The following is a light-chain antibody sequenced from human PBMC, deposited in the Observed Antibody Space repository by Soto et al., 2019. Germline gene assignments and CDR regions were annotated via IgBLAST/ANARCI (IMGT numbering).Light chain of an antibody. CDR1: QTIYDY. CDR2: GAS. Sequence: DIQMTQSPSSLSASVGDRVTITCRASQTIYDYVTWFQQRPGKAPKVLIYGASTLQSGVPSRFSGSGFGTEFTLTISNFQPEDFATYYCQQNFSPLLTFGGGTKVDIK. J-gene: IGKJ4*01. CDR3: QQNFSPLLT. V-gene: IGKV1-39*01.